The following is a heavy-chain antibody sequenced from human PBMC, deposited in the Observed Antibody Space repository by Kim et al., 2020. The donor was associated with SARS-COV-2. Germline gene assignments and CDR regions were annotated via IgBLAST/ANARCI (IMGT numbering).Heavy chain of an antibody. CDR2: INANTGNT. CDR1: GYIFTNFA. V-gene: IGHV1-8*03. Sequence: ASVKVSCKASGYIFTNFAIHWVRQATGQGLEWMGWINANTGNTEYSQKFQGRVTITRDTSTSTASMELSSLGSEDTAVYYCAKNSGHPGVAYEGWG. D-gene: IGHD2-15*01. J-gene: IGHJ1*01. CDR3: AKNSGHPGVAYEG.